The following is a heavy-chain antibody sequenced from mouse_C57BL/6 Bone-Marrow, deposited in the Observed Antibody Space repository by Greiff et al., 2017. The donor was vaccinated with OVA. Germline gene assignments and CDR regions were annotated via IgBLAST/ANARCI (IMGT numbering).Heavy chain of an antibody. CDR1: GFTFSSYG. J-gene: IGHJ4*01. CDR3: ARPPYAMDY. V-gene: IGHV5-6*01. Sequence: EVQGVESGGDLVKPGGSLKLSCAASGFTFSSYGMSWVRQTPDKRLEWVATISSGGSYTYYPDSVKGRFTISRDNAKNTLYLQMSSLKSEDTAMYYCARPPYAMDYWGQGTSVTVSS. CDR2: ISSGGSYT.